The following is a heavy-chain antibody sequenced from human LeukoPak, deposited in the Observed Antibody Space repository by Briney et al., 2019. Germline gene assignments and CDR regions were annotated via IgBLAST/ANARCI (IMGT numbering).Heavy chain of an antibody. J-gene: IGHJ4*02. D-gene: IGHD3-22*01. CDR2: IYHFGST. CDR3: AREHDSSGY. CDR1: GASISNTNW. Sequence: SGTLSLTCAVSGASISNTNWWNWVRQPPGKGLEWIGEIYHFGSTNYNPSLKSRVTISLDKSKNQSSLKVSSVTAADTAVYYCAREHDSSGYWGQGTLVTVSS. V-gene: IGHV4-4*02.